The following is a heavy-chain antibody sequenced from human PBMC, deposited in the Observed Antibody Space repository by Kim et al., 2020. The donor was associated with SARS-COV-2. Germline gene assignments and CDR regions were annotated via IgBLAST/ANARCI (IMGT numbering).Heavy chain of an antibody. CDR3: ASVVVAATNWFDP. D-gene: IGHD2-15*01. Sequence: SETLSLTCTVSGGSISSSSYYWGWIRQPPGKGLEWIGSIYYSGSTYYNPSLKSRVTISVDTSKNQFSLKLSSVTAADTAVYYCASVVVAATNWFDPWGQGTLVTVSS. V-gene: IGHV4-39*01. CDR2: IYYSGST. CDR1: GGSISSSSYY. J-gene: IGHJ5*02.